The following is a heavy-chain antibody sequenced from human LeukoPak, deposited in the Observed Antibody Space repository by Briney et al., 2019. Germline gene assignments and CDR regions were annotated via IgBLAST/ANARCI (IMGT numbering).Heavy chain of an antibody. CDR2: IIPILGIA. D-gene: IGHD6-19*01. CDR1: GGTFSSYA. Sequence: ASVKVSCKASGGTFSSYAISWVRQAPGQGLEWMGRIIPILGIANYAQKFQGRVTITADKSTSTAYMELSSLRSEDTAVYYCARQGVSGGWTTDALDIWGQGTMVTVSS. V-gene: IGHV1-69*04. J-gene: IGHJ3*02. CDR3: ARQGVSGGWTTDALDI.